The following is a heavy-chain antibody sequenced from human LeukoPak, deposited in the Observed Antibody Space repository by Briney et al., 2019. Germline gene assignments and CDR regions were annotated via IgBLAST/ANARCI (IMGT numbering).Heavy chain of an antibody. V-gene: IGHV1-24*01. CDR1: GYVLSELS. Sequence: ASVKVSCKLSGYVLSELSMHWVRQAPGKGLEWMGGFDPEDDERIYAQKFQGRVTVTEDTSTDTAHMELSSLRSEDTAVYYCATELRSGYFDYWGQGTLVTVSS. D-gene: IGHD3-22*01. CDR3: ATELRSGYFDY. J-gene: IGHJ4*02. CDR2: FDPEDDER.